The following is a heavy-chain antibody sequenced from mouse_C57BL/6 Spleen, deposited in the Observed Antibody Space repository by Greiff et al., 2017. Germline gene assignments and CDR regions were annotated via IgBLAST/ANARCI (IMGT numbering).Heavy chain of an antibody. CDR2: ISYDGSN. Sequence: DVKLVESGPGLVKPSQSLSLTCSVTGYSITSGYYWNWIRQFPGNKLEWMGYISYDGSNNYNPSLKNRISITRDTSKNQFFLKLNSVTTEDTATYYCARDENDDDAWFAYWGQGTLVTVSA. J-gene: IGHJ3*01. D-gene: IGHD2-4*01. V-gene: IGHV3-6*01. CDR1: GYSITSGYY. CDR3: ARDENDDDAWFAY.